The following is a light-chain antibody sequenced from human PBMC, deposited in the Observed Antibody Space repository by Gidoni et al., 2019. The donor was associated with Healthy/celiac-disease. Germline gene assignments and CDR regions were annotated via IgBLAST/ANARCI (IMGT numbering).Light chain of an antibody. J-gene: IGLJ2*01. Sequence: QSVLTQPPAASGTPGQRVTISCSGSSSNIGSNSVNWYQQLPGTAPKLLISPINQRPSGVPARFSGSKSGASASLAISGLQSEDEADYYCAAWDDSLNGVVFGGGTTLTVL. V-gene: IGLV1-44*01. CDR3: AAWDDSLNGVV. CDR2: PIN. CDR1: SSNIGSNS.